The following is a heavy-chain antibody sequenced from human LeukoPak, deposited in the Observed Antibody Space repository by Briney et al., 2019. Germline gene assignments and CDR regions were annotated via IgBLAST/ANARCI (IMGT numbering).Heavy chain of an antibody. CDR2: INPSGGST. CDR1: GYTFTSYY. D-gene: IGHD3-10*01. Sequence: ASVKVSCKASGYTFTSYYIHWVRQAPGQGLGWMGIINPSGGSTSYAQKFQGRVTMTRDTSTSTVYMELSSLRSEDTAVYYCARVRSGDRGGYYFDYWGQGTLVTVSS. CDR3: ARVRSGDRGGYYFDY. J-gene: IGHJ4*02. V-gene: IGHV1-46*01.